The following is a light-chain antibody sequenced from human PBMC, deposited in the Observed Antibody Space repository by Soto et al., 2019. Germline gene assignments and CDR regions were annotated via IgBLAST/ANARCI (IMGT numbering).Light chain of an antibody. V-gene: IGKV1D-16*01. CDR3: QQYNSYSWT. CDR1: QALSTW. Sequence: TPSPATMSLSPEESTPLSCRASQALSTWLAWYQQKQGKAPKLLIYAASSLQSGVPSRFSGSGSGTDFTLTISSLRPDDFATYFCQQYNSYSWTCGQGTK. CDR2: AAS. J-gene: IGKJ1*01.